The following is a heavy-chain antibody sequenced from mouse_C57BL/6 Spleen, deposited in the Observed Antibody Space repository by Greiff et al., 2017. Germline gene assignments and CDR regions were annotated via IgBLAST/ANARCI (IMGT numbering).Heavy chain of an antibody. D-gene: IGHD1-1*01. J-gene: IGHJ1*03. V-gene: IGHV10-1*01. Sequence: VQLKESGGGLVQPKGSLKLSCAASGFSFHTYAMYWVRQAPGKGLEWVARIRSKSNNYATYYADSVKDRFTISRDDSESMLYLQMNNLKTEDTAMYYCVRQGLYYGSSYVNWYFDVWGTGTTVTVSS. CDR2: IRSKSNNYAT. CDR3: VRQGLYYGSSYVNWYFDV. CDR1: GFSFHTYA.